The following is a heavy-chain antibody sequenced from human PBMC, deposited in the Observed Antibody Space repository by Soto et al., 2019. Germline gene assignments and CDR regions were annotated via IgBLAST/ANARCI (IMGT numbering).Heavy chain of an antibody. V-gene: IGHV4-31*03. Sequence: SETLSLTCTVSGGSISSGGYYWSWIRQHPGKGLEWIGYIYYSGSTYYNPSLKSRVTISVDTSKNQFSLKLSSVTAADTAVYYCARYGWSGYYPHLDYWGQGTLVTVSS. CDR2: IYYSGST. J-gene: IGHJ4*02. CDR1: GGSISSGGYY. CDR3: ARYGWSGYYPHLDY. D-gene: IGHD3-3*01.